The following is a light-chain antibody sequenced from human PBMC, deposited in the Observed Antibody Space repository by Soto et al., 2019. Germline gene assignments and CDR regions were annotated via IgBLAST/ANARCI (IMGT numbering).Light chain of an antibody. CDR3: QQYGSSPGFT. CDR2: GAS. Sequence: EIVLTQSPGTLSLSPGERATLSCRASQSVSSTYLAWYQHKPGQAPRLLIYGASSRATGIPDRFSGSGSGTDVTLTISRLEPEDFAVYYCQQYGSSPGFTFGPGTKVDIK. J-gene: IGKJ3*01. CDR1: QSVSSTY. V-gene: IGKV3-20*01.